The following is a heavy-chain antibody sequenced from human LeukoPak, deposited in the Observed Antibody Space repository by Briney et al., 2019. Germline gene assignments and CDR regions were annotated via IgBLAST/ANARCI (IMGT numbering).Heavy chain of an antibody. J-gene: IGHJ4*02. CDR3: AEESGYDVDLEY. D-gene: IGHD5-12*01. Sequence: PGGSLRLSCAGSGFTFSTYWMNWVGRAPGGGGMWFSGINTDGSTASYADSVKGRFAISRDNAKNTLYLQMTSRRADDTALCYCAEESGYDVDLEYWGQGALVTVSS. CDR1: GFTFSTYW. CDR2: INTDGSTA. V-gene: IGHV3-74*01.